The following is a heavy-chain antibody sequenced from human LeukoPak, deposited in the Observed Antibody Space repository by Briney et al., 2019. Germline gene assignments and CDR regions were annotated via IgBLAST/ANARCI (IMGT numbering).Heavy chain of an antibody. CDR3: ASGRFGETTNPYYFDY. V-gene: IGHV4-34*01. Sequence: PSETLSLTCAVYGGSFSGYYWSWIRQPPGKGLEWIGEINHSGSTNYNPSLKSRVTISVDTSKNQFSLKLSSVTAADTAVYYCASGRFGETTNPYYFDYWGQGTLVTVSS. D-gene: IGHD3-10*01. J-gene: IGHJ4*02. CDR2: INHSGST. CDR1: GGSFSGYY.